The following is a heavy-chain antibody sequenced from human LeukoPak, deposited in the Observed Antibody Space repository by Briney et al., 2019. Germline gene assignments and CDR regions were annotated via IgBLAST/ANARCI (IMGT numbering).Heavy chain of an antibody. CDR2: MLSDESNK. J-gene: IGHJ4*02. Sequence: GGSLRLSCAASGFTFSTYNMHWVRQAPGKGLEWVALMLSDESNKYHADSVKGRFTISRDNSKDALFLQMNSLRDEDTAVYYCAKDSGYSYGHGLDYWGQGTLVTVSS. D-gene: IGHD5-18*01. CDR1: GFTFSTYN. CDR3: AKDSGYSYGHGLDY. V-gene: IGHV3-30*02.